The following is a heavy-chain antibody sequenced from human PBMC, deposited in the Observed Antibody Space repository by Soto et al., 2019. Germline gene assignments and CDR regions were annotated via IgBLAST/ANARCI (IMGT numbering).Heavy chain of an antibody. V-gene: IGHV1-69*13. CDR2: IVPIYRTA. D-gene: IGHD6-13*01. Sequence: LVKVSCKASGGTFSSYRINWVRQAPGQGLEWVGGIVPIYRTAVYAQKFQGRVTITADESARTSYMELRSLQSQDTALYYCVRDSGAKLSRSWGQGTLVTAAS. CDR1: GGTFSSYR. J-gene: IGHJ4*02. CDR3: VRDSGAKLSRS.